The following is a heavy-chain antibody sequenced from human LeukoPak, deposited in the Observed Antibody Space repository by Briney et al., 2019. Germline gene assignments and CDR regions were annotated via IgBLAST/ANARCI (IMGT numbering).Heavy chain of an antibody. D-gene: IGHD6-13*01. V-gene: IGHV1-2*02. Sequence: ASVKVSCKASGYTFTGYYMHWVRQAPGQGLEWMGWINPNSGGTNYAQKFQGRVTMTRDTSISTAYMELSRLRSDDTAVYYCALSPGSIAAAGSGTDNWFDPWGQETLVTVSS. CDR3: ALSPGSIAAAGSGTDNWFDP. CDR1: GYTFTGYY. J-gene: IGHJ5*02. CDR2: INPNSGGT.